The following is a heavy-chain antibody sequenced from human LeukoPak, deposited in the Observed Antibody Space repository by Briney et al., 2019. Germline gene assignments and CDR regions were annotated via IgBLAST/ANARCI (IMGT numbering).Heavy chain of an antibody. CDR2: INQDGRTK. V-gene: IGHV3-7*03. CDR1: GFTFSTYW. Sequence: PGGSLRLSCATFGFTFSTYWMSWVLQAPGNGPESVANINQDGRTKYYVDSVRGRFTISRDNAKNSLYLQMNSLRAEDTAVYYCTRDSQGSRTYSVDYWGQGTLVTVSS. J-gene: IGHJ4*02. D-gene: IGHD3-10*01. CDR3: TRDSQGSRTYSVDY.